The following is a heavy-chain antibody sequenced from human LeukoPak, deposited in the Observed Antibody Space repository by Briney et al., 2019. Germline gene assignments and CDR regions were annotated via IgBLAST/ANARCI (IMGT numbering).Heavy chain of an antibody. V-gene: IGHV3-7*03. D-gene: IGHD3-16*01. Sequence: PGGSLRLSCAASGFTFSSYAMSWVRQAPGKGLEWVANIKQDGSEKYYVDSVKGRFTISRDNAKNSLYLQMNSLRAEDTAVYYCAREYTRPWGQTDAFDIWGQGTMVTVSS. J-gene: IGHJ3*02. CDR1: GFTFSSYA. CDR3: AREYTRPWGQTDAFDI. CDR2: IKQDGSEK.